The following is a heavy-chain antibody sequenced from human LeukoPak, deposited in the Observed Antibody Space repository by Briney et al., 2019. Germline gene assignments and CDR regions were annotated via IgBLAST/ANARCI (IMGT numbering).Heavy chain of an antibody. D-gene: IGHD5-18*01. V-gene: IGHV3-48*03. Sequence: GGSLRLSCAASGFTFSSYEMNWVRQAPGKGLEWVSYISSSGSTIYYADSVKGRFTTSRDNAKNSLYLQMNSLRAEDTAVYYCARELEVTDYWGQGTLVTVSS. CDR3: ARELEVTDY. CDR2: ISSSGSTI. CDR1: GFTFSSYE. J-gene: IGHJ4*02.